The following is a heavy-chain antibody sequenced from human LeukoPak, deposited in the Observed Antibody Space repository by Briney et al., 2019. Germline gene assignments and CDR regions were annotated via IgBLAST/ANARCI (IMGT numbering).Heavy chain of an antibody. V-gene: IGHV3-23*01. CDR1: GFTFSTYA. D-gene: IGHD3-16*02. J-gene: IGHJ4*02. Sequence: PGGSLRLSCTASGFTFSTYAMSWVRQAPGKGLEWVSGISGSGATTYYADSVKGRFTISRDNSKNTLYLQMNSLRAEDTAVYYCAKDTYDYVWGSYRPYYFDYWGQGTLVTVSS. CDR2: ISGSGATT. CDR3: AKDTYDYVWGSYRPYYFDY.